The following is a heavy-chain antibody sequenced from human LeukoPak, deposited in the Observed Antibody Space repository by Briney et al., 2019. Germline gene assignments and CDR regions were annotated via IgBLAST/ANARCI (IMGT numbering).Heavy chain of an antibody. CDR2: IIPILGIA. D-gene: IGHD6-19*01. J-gene: IGHJ1*01. CDR1: GGTFSSYA. Sequence: SVKVSCKASGGTFSSYAISWVRQAPGQGLEWMGRIIPILGIANYAQKFQGRVTITADKSTSTAYMELSSLRSEDTAVYYCARDPFGYSSGWSQVYFQHWGQGTLVTVSS. CDR3: ARDPFGYSSGWSQVYFQH. V-gene: IGHV1-69*04.